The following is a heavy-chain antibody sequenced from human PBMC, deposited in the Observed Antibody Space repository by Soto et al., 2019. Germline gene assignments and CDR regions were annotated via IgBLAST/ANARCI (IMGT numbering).Heavy chain of an antibody. J-gene: IGHJ4*02. CDR1: GGSISTSSYY. CDR3: ARSSASYLYYFDY. D-gene: IGHD1-26*01. V-gene: IGHV4-39*01. CDR2: IYYSGST. Sequence: SETLSLTCTVSGGSISTSSYYWGWIRRPPGKGLEWIGTIYYSGSTYYNPSLKSRVTISVDTSKNQFSLNLGSVTAADTAVYFCARSSASYLYYFDYWGQGTLVTVSS.